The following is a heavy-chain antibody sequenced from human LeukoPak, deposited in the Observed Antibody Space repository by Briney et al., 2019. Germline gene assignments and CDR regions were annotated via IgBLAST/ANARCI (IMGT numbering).Heavy chain of an antibody. V-gene: IGHV1-24*01. CDR1: GYTFTSYG. CDR2: FDPEDGET. J-gene: IGHJ4*02. CDR3: ASALAQWLPN. Sequence: ASVKVSCKASGYTFTSYGISWVRQAPGQGLEWMGGFDPEDGETIYAQKFQGRVTMTEDTSTDTAYMELSSLRSEDTAVYYCASALAQWLPNWGQGTLVTVSS. D-gene: IGHD6-19*01.